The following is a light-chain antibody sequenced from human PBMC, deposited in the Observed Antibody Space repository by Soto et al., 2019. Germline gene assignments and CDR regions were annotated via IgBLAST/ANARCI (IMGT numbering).Light chain of an antibody. J-gene: IGKJ1*01. CDR1: QSIASY. CDR2: ATS. CDR3: KQYNSYSTFGPAT. V-gene: IGKV1-39*01. Sequence: DIHMTQSPSSLSASVGYRFTITCRASQSIASYLNWYQQKPGKAPKLLIYATSSLQSGVPSRFSGSGFGTEFTLTITSLQPDDFATYYCKQYNSYSTFGPATFGQGTKVDIK.